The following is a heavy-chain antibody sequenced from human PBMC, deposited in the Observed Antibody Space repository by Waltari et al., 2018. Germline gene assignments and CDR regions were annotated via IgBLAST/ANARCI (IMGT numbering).Heavy chain of an antibody. CDR2: IYYSGST. J-gene: IGHJ6*02. CDR3: ASLMVRGVISAYGMDV. D-gene: IGHD3-10*01. V-gene: IGHV4-39*01. Sequence: QLQLQESGPGLVKPSETLSLTCTVSGGSISSSSYYWGWIRQPPGKGLEWIGSIYYSGSTYYNPSLKSRVTISVDTSKNQFSLKRSSVTAADTAVYYCASLMVRGVISAYGMDVWGQGTTVTVSS. CDR1: GGSISSSSYY.